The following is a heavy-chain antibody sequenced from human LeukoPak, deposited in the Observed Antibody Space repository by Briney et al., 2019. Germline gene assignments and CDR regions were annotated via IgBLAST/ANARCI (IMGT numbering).Heavy chain of an antibody. V-gene: IGHV4-59*01. CDR3: ARVGPYYYYMDV. J-gene: IGHJ6*03. CDR1: GGSISSYY. CDR2: IYYSGST. Sequence: ASETLSLTXTVSGGSISSYYWSWIRQPPGKGLEWIGYIYYSGSTNYNPSLKSRVTISVDTSKNQFSLKLSSVTAADTAVYYCARVGPYYYYMDVWGKGTTVTVSS.